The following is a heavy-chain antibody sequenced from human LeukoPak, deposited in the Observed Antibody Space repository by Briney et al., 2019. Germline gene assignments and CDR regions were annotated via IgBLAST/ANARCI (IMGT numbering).Heavy chain of an antibody. V-gene: IGHV4-38-2*02. CDR3: ARDFWSLAGPLLWFGELFDY. J-gene: IGHJ4*02. CDR2: IYHSGST. Sequence: SETLSLTCAVSGYSISSGYYWGWIRQPPGKGLEWIGSIYHSGSTYYNPSLKSRVTIPVDTSKNQFSLKLSSVTAADTAVYYCARDFWSLAGPLLWFGELFDYWGQGTLVTVSS. D-gene: IGHD3-10*01. CDR1: GYSISSGYY.